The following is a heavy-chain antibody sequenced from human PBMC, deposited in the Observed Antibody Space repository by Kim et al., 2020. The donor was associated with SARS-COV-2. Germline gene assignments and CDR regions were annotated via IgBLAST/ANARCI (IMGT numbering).Heavy chain of an antibody. D-gene: IGHD1-26*01. Sequence: ASVKVSCKASGYTFTSYGISWVRQAPGQGLEWMGWISAYNGNTNYAQKLQGRVTMTTDTSTSTAYMELRSLRSDDTAVYYCARVLEWEELAVNWFDPWGQGTLVTVSS. J-gene: IGHJ5*02. CDR3: ARVLEWEELAVNWFDP. CDR2: ISAYNGNT. V-gene: IGHV1-18*04. CDR1: GYTFTSYG.